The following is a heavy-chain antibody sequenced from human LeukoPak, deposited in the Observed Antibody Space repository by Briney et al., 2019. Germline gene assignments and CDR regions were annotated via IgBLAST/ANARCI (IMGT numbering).Heavy chain of an antibody. CDR3: ARGDYYDSSGLWGVY. CDR2: MNPNSGNT. Sequence: ASVKVSCKASGYTFTSYDINWVRQATGQGLEWMGWMNPNSGNTGYAQKFQGRVTITRNTSISTAYMELRSLRSDDTAVYYCARGDYYDSSGLWGVYWGQGTLVTVSS. D-gene: IGHD3-22*01. J-gene: IGHJ4*02. CDR1: GYTFTSYD. V-gene: IGHV1-8*01.